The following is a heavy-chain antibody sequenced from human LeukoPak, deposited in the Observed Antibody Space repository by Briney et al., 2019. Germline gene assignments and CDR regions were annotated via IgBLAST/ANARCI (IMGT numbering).Heavy chain of an antibody. J-gene: IGHJ5*02. D-gene: IGHD2-2*01. CDR1: GYTFTIYD. V-gene: IGHV1-8*01. Sequence: GASVSVSCKASGYTFTIYDINWVRQATGQGREWMGWMNPNSGNTGYAQKFQGRVTITRNTSISTAYMELSSLRSEDTAVYYCAREIVVVPAAISGLDPWGQGTLVTVSS. CDR2: MNPNSGNT. CDR3: AREIVVVPAAISGLDP.